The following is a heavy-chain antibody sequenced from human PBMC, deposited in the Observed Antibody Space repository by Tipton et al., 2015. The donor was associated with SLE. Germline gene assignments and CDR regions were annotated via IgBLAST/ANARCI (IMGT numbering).Heavy chain of an antibody. CDR2: IYTSGST. V-gene: IGHV4-61*09. Sequence: LRLSCTVPGGSISSGSYYWSWIRQPAGKGLEWIGHIYTSGSTNYNPSLKSRVTISVDTSKNQFSLKLSSVTAADTAVYYCERERRHSSSWVEDAFDIWGQGTMVTVSS. D-gene: IGHD6-13*01. J-gene: IGHJ3*02. CDR3: ERERRHSSSWVEDAFDI. CDR1: GGSISSGSYY.